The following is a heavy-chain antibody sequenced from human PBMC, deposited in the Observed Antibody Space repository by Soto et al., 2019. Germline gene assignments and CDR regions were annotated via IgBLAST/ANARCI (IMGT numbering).Heavy chain of an antibody. V-gene: IGHV3-23*01. D-gene: IGHD6-13*01. Sequence: EVQLLESGGGLVQPGGSLRLSCAASGFTLSNYAMSWVRQAPGKGLEWVSTISGSGGRIYYADSVKGRFTISRDNSKNTLYLQMSSLRAEDTAVYYCGKTDGVEEQLVDSWGQGTLVTVSS. CDR3: GKTDGVEEQLVDS. J-gene: IGHJ4*02. CDR2: ISGSGGRI. CDR1: GFTLSNYA.